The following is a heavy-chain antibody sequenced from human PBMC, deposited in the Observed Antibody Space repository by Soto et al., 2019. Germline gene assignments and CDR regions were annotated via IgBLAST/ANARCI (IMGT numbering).Heavy chain of an antibody. D-gene: IGHD6-13*01. CDR2: ISHDGFAQ. CDR1: GFTLSNTG. Sequence: QVQLVESGGGVVQPGTSLRLSCVVSGFTLSNTGVHGVRQATGKGLEWAAMISHDGFAQYYLDYVKGRFTITRDNFKNTLYLQMHALRPDDASIYYCAKDWGTSGWCHWFDSWGQGTLVTVSS. CDR3: AKDWGTSGWCHWFDS. J-gene: IGHJ5*01. V-gene: IGHV3-30*18.